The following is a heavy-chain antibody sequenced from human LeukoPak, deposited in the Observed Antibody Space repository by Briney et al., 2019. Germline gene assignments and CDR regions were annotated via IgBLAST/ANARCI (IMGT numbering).Heavy chain of an antibody. CDR2: ISWNSGSI. Sequence: PGGSLRLSCAASGFTVDDYAMHWVRQAPGKGLEWVSGISWNSGSIGYADSVKGRFTISRDNAKNSLYLQMNSLRAEDTAVYYCARDSLRFLEWLPYYYYYMDVWGKGTTVTVSS. CDR1: GFTVDDYA. CDR3: ARDSLRFLEWLPYYYYYMDV. D-gene: IGHD3-3*01. V-gene: IGHV3-9*01. J-gene: IGHJ6*03.